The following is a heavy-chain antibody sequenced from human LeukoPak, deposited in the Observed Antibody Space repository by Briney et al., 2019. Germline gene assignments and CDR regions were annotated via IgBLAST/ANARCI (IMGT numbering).Heavy chain of an antibody. J-gene: IGHJ6*02. CDR2: ISSSSSYI. CDR3: ARDFDGGYYYYYGMDV. V-gene: IGHV3-21*01. D-gene: IGHD4-23*01. CDR1: RFTFSSYS. Sequence: GGSLRLSCAASRFTFSSYSMNWVRQAPGKGLEWVSSISSSSSYIYYADSVKGRFTISRDNAKNSLYLQMNSLRAEDTAVYYCARDFDGGYYYYYGMDVWGQGTTVTVSS.